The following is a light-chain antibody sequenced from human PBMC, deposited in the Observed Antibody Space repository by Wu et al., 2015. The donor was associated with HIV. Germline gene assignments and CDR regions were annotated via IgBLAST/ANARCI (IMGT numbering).Light chain of an antibody. J-gene: IGKJ1*01. CDR3: QQYNMYPWT. CDR1: DKVAGL. V-gene: IGKV1-5*03. Sequence: DIQLTQSPSTLSASVGDKVTITCRARDKVAGLLAWYQQRPGQAPKLLIFQSSSLENGIPSRFSGSGSERQFTLTIDGLQSDDFATYYCQQYNMYPWTFGQGTKIDMK. CDR2: QSS.